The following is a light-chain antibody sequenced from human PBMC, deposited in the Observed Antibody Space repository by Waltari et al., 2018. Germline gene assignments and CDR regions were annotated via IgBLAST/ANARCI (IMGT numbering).Light chain of an antibody. Sequence: EIVMTQSPATLSVSPGERATLSCRASPSVSSNLARYQQKPGQAPRLLIYGASTRATGIPARFSGSGSGTEFTLTISSMQSEDFAVYYCQQYNNWPPYTFGQGTKLEIK. CDR3: QQYNNWPPYT. J-gene: IGKJ2*01. CDR2: GAS. V-gene: IGKV3-15*01. CDR1: PSVSSN.